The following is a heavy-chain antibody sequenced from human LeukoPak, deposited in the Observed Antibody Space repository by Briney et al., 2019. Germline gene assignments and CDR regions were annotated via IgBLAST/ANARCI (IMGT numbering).Heavy chain of an antibody. J-gene: IGHJ3*02. Sequence: QPGRSLRLSCAASGFTFDDYAMHWVRQAPGKGLEWVSGISWNSGSIGYADSVKGRFTISRDNAKNSLYLQMNSLRAEDTALYYCAREIDGRAFDIWGQGTVVTVSS. CDR3: AREIDGRAFDI. V-gene: IGHV3-9*01. CDR1: GFTFDDYA. CDR2: ISWNSGSI. D-gene: IGHD2-8*01.